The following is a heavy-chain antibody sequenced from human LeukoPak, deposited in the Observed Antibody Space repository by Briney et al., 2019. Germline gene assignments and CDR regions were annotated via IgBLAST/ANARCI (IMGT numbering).Heavy chain of an antibody. CDR1: GGTFSSYA. CDR3: ARDCSGGSCYPHYYYGMDV. D-gene: IGHD2-15*01. J-gene: IGHJ6*04. CDR2: ITPIFGTA. V-gene: IGHV1-69*06. Sequence: GSSVKVSCKASGGTFSSYAISWVRQAPGQGLEWMGGITPIFGTANYAQKFQGRVTITADKSTSTAYMELSSLRSEDTAVYYCARDCSGGSCYPHYYYGMDVWGKGTTVTVSS.